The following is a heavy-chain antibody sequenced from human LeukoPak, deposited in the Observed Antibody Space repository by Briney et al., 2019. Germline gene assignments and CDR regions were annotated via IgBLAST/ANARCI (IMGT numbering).Heavy chain of an antibody. J-gene: IGHJ4*02. CDR2: IYYSGST. CDR3: ARDQVVGSSWYSGV. V-gene: IGHV4-61*01. D-gene: IGHD6-13*01. CDR1: GGSISSSSYY. Sequence: SETLSLTCTVSGGSISSSSYYWSWIRQPPGKGLEWIGYIYYSGSTNYNPSLKSRVTISVDTSKNQFSLKLSSVTAADTAVYYCARDQVVGSSWYSGVWGQGTLVTVSS.